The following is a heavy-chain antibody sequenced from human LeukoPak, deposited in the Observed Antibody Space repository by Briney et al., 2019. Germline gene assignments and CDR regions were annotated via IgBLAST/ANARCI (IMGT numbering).Heavy chain of an antibody. CDR3: ASGSSGWYSFDY. D-gene: IGHD6-19*01. Sequence: GASVKVSCKASGYTFTSYGISRVRQAPGQGLGWMGWISAYNGNTNYAQKLQGRVTMTTDTSTSTAYMELRSLRSDDTAVYYCASGSSGWYSFDYWGQGTLVTVSS. J-gene: IGHJ4*02. CDR1: GYTFTSYG. V-gene: IGHV1-18*01. CDR2: ISAYNGNT.